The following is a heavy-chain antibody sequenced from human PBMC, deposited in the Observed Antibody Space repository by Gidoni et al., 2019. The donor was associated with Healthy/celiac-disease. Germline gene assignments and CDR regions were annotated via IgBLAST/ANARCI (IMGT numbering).Heavy chain of an antibody. CDR2: IWYDGSNK. Sequence: QVQLVESGGGVVQPGRSLRLSCAASGFTFSSYGMHWVRQAPGKGLEWVAVIWYDGSNKYYADSVKGRFTISRDNSKNTLYLQMNSLRAEDTAVYYCAREDCSSTSCYRYYYYYGMDVWGQGTTVTVSS. D-gene: IGHD2-2*01. CDR3: AREDCSSTSCYRYYYYYGMDV. CDR1: GFTFSSYG. V-gene: IGHV3-33*01. J-gene: IGHJ6*02.